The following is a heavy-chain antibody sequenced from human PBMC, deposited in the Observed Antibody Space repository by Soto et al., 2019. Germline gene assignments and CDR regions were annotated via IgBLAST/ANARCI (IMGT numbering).Heavy chain of an antibody. CDR2: INPLAGTT. CDR1: GYTFTTYY. D-gene: IGHD3-22*01. CDR3: ARESHSYDSSAPDF. V-gene: IGHV1-46*01. Sequence: ASVKVSCKASGYTFTTYYIHWVRQAPGQGLEWMGIINPLAGTTSSVQKFEDRLTMIRDPSTTTVYMELSDLTSEDTAVYYCARESHSYDSSAPDFWGQGTLVTVSS. J-gene: IGHJ4*02.